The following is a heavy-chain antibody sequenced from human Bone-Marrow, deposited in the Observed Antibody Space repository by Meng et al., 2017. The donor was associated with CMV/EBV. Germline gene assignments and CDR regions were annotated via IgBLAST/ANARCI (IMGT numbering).Heavy chain of an antibody. J-gene: IGHJ5*02. CDR3: ARGVGYCSSTSCSRGWFDP. V-gene: IGHV4-59*01. CDR2: IYYSGST. D-gene: IGHD2-2*01. Sequence: SETLSLTCTVSGGSISSYYWSWIRQPPGKGLEWIGYIYYSGSTNYNPSLKSRVTISVDTSKNQFSLKLSSVTAADTAVYYCARGVGYCSSTSCSRGWFDPWGQGTLVTFSS. CDR1: GGSISSYY.